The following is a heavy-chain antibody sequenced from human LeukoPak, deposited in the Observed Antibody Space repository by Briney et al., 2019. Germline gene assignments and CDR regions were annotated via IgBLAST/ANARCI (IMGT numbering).Heavy chain of an antibody. J-gene: IGHJ4*02. CDR1: GGSCSGYY. Sequence: KPSETLSLTCAVYGGSCSGYYWSWIRQPPGKGLEWIGEINHSGSTNYNPSLKSRVTISVDTSKNQFSLKLSSVTAADTAVYYCARAVWWSGYFDYWGQGTLVTVSS. D-gene: IGHD2-15*01. CDR3: ARAVWWSGYFDY. CDR2: INHSGST. V-gene: IGHV4-34*01.